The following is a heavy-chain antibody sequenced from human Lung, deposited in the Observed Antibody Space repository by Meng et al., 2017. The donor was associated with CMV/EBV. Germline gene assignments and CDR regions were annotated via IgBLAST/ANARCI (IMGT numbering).Heavy chain of an antibody. Sequence: LXCTVSGGSVSSGSYYWSWIRQPPGKGLEWIGYIYYSGSTNYNPSLKSRVTISVDTSKNQFSLKLSSVTAADTAVYYCARTYCSSTSCTTPYYYYGMDVWXQGTTVTVSS. CDR2: IYYSGST. V-gene: IGHV4-61*01. CDR1: GGSVSSGSYY. J-gene: IGHJ6*02. D-gene: IGHD2-2*01. CDR3: ARTYCSSTSCTTPYYYYGMDV.